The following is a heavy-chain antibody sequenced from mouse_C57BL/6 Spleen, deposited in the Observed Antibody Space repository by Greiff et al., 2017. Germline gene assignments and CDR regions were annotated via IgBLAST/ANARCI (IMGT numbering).Heavy chain of an antibody. CDR1: GYTFTSYW. Sequence: QVQLQQPGAELVKPGASVKLSCNASGYTFTSYWMHWVKQWPGRGLEWIGRIDPNSGGTKYNEKFKSKATLTVAKPSCTAYMQLRSLTSQDSAVYNYARNSYYAGYGDYWGQGTTLTVSS. CDR2: IDPNSGGT. D-gene: IGHD2-12*01. V-gene: IGHV1-72*01. J-gene: IGHJ2*01. CDR3: ARNSYYAGYGDY.